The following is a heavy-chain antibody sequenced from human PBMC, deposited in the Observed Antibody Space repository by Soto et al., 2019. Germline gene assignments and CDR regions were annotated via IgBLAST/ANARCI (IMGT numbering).Heavy chain of an antibody. Sequence: GGSLRLSCAASGFTFIRYSMNWVRQAPGKGLECVSSISSTTNYIYYGDSMKGRFTISRDNAKNSLYLEMNSLRAEDTAVYYCARESEDLTSNFDYWGQGTLVTV. J-gene: IGHJ4*02. CDR1: GFTFIRYS. CDR2: ISSTTNYI. V-gene: IGHV3-21*06. CDR3: ARESEDLTSNFDY.